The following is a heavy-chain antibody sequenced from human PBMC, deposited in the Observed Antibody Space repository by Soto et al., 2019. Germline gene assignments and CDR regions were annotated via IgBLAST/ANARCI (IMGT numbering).Heavy chain of an antibody. J-gene: IGHJ5*02. CDR3: ARDGDPDSAFRRGPLGGGRFDP. CDR2: IVPMFGTA. CDR1: GGTFGNSA. Sequence: QVQLVQSGAEVKKPGSSVNVSCKTSGGTFGNSAVAWVRQAPGQGLEWMGGIVPMFGTANYAQKFQGRLTSTADGSTGTAYMELRSLRSADTAVYYCARDGDPDSAFRRGPLGGGRFDPWGQGTLVTVSS. V-gene: IGHV1-69*12. D-gene: IGHD2-21*01.